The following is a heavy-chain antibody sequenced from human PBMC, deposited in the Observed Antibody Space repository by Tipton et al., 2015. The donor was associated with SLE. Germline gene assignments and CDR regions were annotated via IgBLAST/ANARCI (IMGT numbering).Heavy chain of an antibody. CDR2: ISSTSSYI. D-gene: IGHD3-22*01. CDR1: GFTFSSYS. Sequence: SLRLSCAASGFTFSSYSMNWVRQAPGNGLEWVSSISSTSSYIYYANSVKGRFTISRDNAKNSLYLQMNSLRAEDTAMYYCAKDYYDSSGYLDAFDIWGQGTTVTVSS. J-gene: IGHJ3*02. V-gene: IGHV3-21*01. CDR3: AKDYYDSSGYLDAFDI.